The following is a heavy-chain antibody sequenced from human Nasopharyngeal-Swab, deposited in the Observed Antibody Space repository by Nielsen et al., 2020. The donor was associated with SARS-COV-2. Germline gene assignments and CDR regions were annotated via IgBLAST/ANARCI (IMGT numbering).Heavy chain of an antibody. CDR3: AKYYGDYPYYYYYYMDV. CDR2: ISGSGGST. J-gene: IGHJ6*03. Sequence: GESLKISCAASGFTFSSYGMHWVRQAPGKGLEWVSAISGSGGSTYYADSVKGRFTISRDNSKNTLYLQMNSLRAEDTAVYYCAKYYGDYPYYYYYYMDVWGKGTTVTVSS. CDR1: GFTFSSYG. V-gene: IGHV3-23*01. D-gene: IGHD4-17*01.